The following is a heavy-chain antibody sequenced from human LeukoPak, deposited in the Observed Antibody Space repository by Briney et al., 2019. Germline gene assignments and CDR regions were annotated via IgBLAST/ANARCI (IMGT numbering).Heavy chain of an antibody. J-gene: IGHJ4*02. Sequence: GGSLRLSCAASGFTFSTYVIYWVRQAPGKGLEWVAFIRYDGSNKYYADSVKGRFTISRDNSKNTLYLQMNSLRAEDTAVYYCAKVATVTNNYYFDYWGQGTLVTVSS. V-gene: IGHV3-30*02. CDR3: AKVATVTNNYYFDY. CDR1: GFTFSTYV. D-gene: IGHD4-17*01. CDR2: IRYDGSNK.